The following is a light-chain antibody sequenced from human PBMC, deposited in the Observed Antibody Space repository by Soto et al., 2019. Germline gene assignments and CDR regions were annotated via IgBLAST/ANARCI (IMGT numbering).Light chain of an antibody. V-gene: IGLV2-14*01. CDR1: SSDVGGYSY. Sequence: QSALTQPASVSGSPGQSITISCTGTSSDVGGYSYVSWYQQHPGKAPKLMIYEVTYRPSGVSDRFSGSKSGTTASLTISGLQAEDEADYFCSSYTTNTSVLFGGGTKVTVL. CDR3: SSYTTNTSVL. J-gene: IGLJ2*01. CDR2: EVT.